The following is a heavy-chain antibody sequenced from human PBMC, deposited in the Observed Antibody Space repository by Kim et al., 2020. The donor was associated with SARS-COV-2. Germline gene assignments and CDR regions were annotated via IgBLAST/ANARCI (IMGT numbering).Heavy chain of an antibody. V-gene: IGHV3-64*01. J-gene: IGHJ6*02. CDR1: GFTFSSYA. CDR2: ISSNGGST. CDR3: AREQYYYDSSGCERYYYYYGMDV. D-gene: IGHD3-22*01. Sequence: GGSLRLSCAASGFTFSSYAMHWVRQAPGKGLEYVSAISSNGGSTYYANSVKGRFTISRDNSKNTLYLQMGSLRAEDMAVYYCAREQYYYDSSGCERYYYYYGMDVWGQGTTVTVSS.